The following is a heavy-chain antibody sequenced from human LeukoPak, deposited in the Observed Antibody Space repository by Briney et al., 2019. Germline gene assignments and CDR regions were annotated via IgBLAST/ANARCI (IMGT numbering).Heavy chain of an antibody. CDR3: TAEKNGSPHY. CDR1: RGSVSSSTYY. J-gene: IGHJ4*02. Sequence: SETLSLTCTVSRGSVSSSTYYWSWVRQPPGKGLEWIASIYYTGSTYYNPFLKSRVTISLDMSKNEFFLTMTSVTAADTAVYFCTAEKNGSPHYWGQGTQVTVSS. D-gene: IGHD2-8*01. V-gene: IGHV4-39*07. CDR2: IYYTGST.